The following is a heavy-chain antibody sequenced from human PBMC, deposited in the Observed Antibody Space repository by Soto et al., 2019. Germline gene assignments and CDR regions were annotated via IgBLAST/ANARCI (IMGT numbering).Heavy chain of an antibody. CDR3: ARGSWFSWRGDWFDP. CDR1: GGSISSSNW. D-gene: IGHD6-13*01. Sequence: PSETLSLTCAVSGGSISSSNWWSWVRQPPGKGLEWIGEIYHSGSTNYNPSLKSRVTISVDKSKNQFSLKLSSVTAADTAVYYCARGSWFSWRGDWFDPWGQGTLVTVSS. V-gene: IGHV4-4*02. CDR2: IYHSGST. J-gene: IGHJ5*02.